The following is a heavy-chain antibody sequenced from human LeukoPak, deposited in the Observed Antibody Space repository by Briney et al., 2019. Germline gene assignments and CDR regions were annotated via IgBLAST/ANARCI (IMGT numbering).Heavy chain of an antibody. V-gene: IGHV4-38-2*01. CDR2: IYHTGRT. Sequence: PETLSLTCAVSHYSISSPYFWGWIRQPPGKGLEWIGSIYHTGRTNYNPSINSRVTMSLDTSKNQFSLNLNSVTAADTAVYHCARVYSGSTWYYFDYWGQGILVTVSS. D-gene: IGHD5-12*01. CDR3: ARVYSGSTWYYFDY. CDR1: HYSISSPYF. J-gene: IGHJ4*02.